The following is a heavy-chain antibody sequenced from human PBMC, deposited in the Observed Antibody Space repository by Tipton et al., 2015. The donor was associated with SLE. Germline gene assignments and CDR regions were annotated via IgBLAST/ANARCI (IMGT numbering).Heavy chain of an antibody. CDR3: ASSPGVTLFRVVTYFDL. J-gene: IGHJ4*02. D-gene: IGHD3-3*01. CDR2: ESYSGVT. Sequence: TLSPTCTVSDDSITTDYWTWVRQPPGKGLEYIGYESYSGVTNSNPSLQSRVTMSIDASKKQVSLRLSSVTAADTAVYYCASSPGVTLFRVVTYFDLWGQGILVTVSS. CDR1: DDSITTDY. V-gene: IGHV4-59*13.